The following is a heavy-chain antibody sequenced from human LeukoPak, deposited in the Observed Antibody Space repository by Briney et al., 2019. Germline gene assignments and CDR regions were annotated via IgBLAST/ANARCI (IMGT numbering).Heavy chain of an antibody. D-gene: IGHD6-19*01. J-gene: IGHJ4*02. CDR3: AARPGMAVAGFDF. V-gene: IGHV1-3*04. Sequence: GASVKVSCKTSGYSFTDSAINWVRQAPGQRLEWMGWINTFNGNTKYSQRFQGRVTITRDTSASTAYMELTSLRSEDTAVYYCAARPGMAVAGFDFWGQGTLVTVSS. CDR1: GYSFTDSA. CDR2: INTFNGNT.